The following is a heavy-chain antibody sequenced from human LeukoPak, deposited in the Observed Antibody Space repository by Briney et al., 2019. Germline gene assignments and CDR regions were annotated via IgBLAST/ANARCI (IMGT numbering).Heavy chain of an antibody. CDR1: GGSISSYY. CDR2: IYYSGST. D-gene: IGHD5-24*01. CDR3: ARGRRDGYSYFDY. J-gene: IGHJ4*02. V-gene: IGHV4-59*01. Sequence: SKTLSLTCTVSGGSISSYYWSWIRQPPGKGLEWIGYIYYSGSTNYNPSLKSRVTISVDTSRNQFSLKLRFVTAADTAVYYCARGRRDGYSYFDYWGQGTLVTVSS.